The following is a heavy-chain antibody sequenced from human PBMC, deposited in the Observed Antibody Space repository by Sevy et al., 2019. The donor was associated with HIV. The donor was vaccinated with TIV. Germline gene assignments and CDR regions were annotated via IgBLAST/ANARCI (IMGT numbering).Heavy chain of an antibody. D-gene: IGHD3-3*01. J-gene: IGHJ6*02. CDR3: AKDRGFDYGMDV. CDR2: MSWDGDST. CDR1: GFTFDDYT. Sequence: GESLKISCAASGFTFDDYTMHWVRQAPGKGLEWVSLMSWDGDSTNYADSVKGRFTISRDNSKNSLYLQMNSLRTEDTALYYCAKDRGFDYGMDVWGQGTTVPVSS. V-gene: IGHV3-43*01.